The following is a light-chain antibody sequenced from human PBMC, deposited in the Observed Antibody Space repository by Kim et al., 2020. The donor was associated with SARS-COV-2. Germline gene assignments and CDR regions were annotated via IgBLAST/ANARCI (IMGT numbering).Light chain of an antibody. J-gene: IGLJ2*01. V-gene: IGLV3-19*01. CDR1: SLRSYY. CDR2: GKN. Sequence: SSELTQDPAVSVALGQTVRITCQGDSLRSYYATWYQQKPGQAPILVIYGKNNRPSGIPDRFSGSSSGNTASLNITGTQAGDEADYYCNSRDSNNNVLFGGGTRLTVL. CDR3: NSRDSNNNVL.